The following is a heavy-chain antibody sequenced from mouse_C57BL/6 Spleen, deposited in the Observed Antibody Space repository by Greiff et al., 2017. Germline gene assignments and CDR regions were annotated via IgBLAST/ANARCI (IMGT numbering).Heavy chain of an antibody. CDR2: IDPSDSYN. CDR1: GYTFTSYW. J-gene: IGHJ1*03. D-gene: IGHD2-4*01. V-gene: IGHV1-50*01. Sequence: VQLQQPGAELVKPGASVKLSCKASGYTFTSYWMQWVKQRPGQGLEWIGEIDPSDSYNNYNQKFKGKATLTVDTSSSTAYMQLSSLTSEDSAVYYCAGAQYDYDDWYFDVWGTGTTVTVSS. CDR3: AGAQYDYDDWYFDV.